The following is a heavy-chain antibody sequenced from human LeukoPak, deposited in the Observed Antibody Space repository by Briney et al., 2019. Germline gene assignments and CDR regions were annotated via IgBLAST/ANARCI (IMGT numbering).Heavy chain of an antibody. CDR2: INHSGST. CDR1: GGSFSGYY. D-gene: IGHD3-3*01. J-gene: IGHJ6*02. Sequence: SETLSLTCAVYGGSFSGYYWSWIRQPPGKGLEWIGEINHSGSTNYNPSLKSRVTISVDTSKNQFSLELSSVTAADTAVYYCARRVYYDFFVDVWGQGTTVTVSS. V-gene: IGHV4-34*01. CDR3: ARRVYYDFFVDV.